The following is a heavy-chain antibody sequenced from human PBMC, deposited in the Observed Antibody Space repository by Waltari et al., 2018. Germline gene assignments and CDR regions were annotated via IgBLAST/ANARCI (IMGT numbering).Heavy chain of an antibody. D-gene: IGHD2-2*01. CDR1: GFTFSRYA. CDR3: ARDMQNFDY. CDR2: ISYDGSNK. Sequence: QVQLVESGGGVVQPGRSLRLSCAASGFTFSRYAMHWVRQAPGKGLEWVAVISYDGSNKYYADSVKGRFTISRDNSKNTLYLQMNSLRAEDTAVYYCARDMQNFDYWGQGTLVTVSS. V-gene: IGHV3-30*04. J-gene: IGHJ4*02.